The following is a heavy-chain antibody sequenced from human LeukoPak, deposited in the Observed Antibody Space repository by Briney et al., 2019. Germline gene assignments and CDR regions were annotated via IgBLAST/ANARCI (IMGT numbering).Heavy chain of an antibody. D-gene: IGHD2-15*01. CDR3: AKALGWRCSGGSCSRSAWFDP. CDR1: GFTFSSYA. J-gene: IGHJ5*02. V-gene: IGHV3-23*01. CDR2: ISGSGGST. Sequence: PGGSLRLSCAASGFTFSSYAMSWVCQAPGKGLEWVSAISGSGGSTHYAHSVKGRFTISRDNSKNTLYLQMNSLRAEDTAVYYCAKALGWRCSGGSCSRSAWFDPWGQGTLVTVSS.